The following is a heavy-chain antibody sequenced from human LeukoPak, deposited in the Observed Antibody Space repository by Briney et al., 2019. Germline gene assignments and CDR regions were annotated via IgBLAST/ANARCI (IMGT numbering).Heavy chain of an antibody. V-gene: IGHV4-39*01. J-gene: IGHJ4*02. CDR3: ASTGRAAAGRGSFDY. CDR1: GGSISSSSYS. Sequence: PSETLSLTCTVSGGSISSSSYSWGWIRQPPGKGLEWIGSIYYSGSTYYNPSLKSRVTISVDTSKNQFSLKLSSVTAADTAVYYCASTGRAAAGRGSFDYWGQGTLVTVSS. CDR2: IYYSGST. D-gene: IGHD6-13*01.